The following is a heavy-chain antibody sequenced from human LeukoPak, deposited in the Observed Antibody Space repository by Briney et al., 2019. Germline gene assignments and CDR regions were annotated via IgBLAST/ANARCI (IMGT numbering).Heavy chain of an antibody. CDR3: ARAQKGDFYYDSSGYYYGAFDI. Sequence: SETLSLTCTVSGGSISSYYRRWIRQPPGKGLEWIGYIYHSGSTNYNPSLKSRVTISGDTSKNRFSLKLSSVTAADTAVYYCARAQKGDFYYDSSGYYYGAFDIWGQGTMVTVSS. CDR1: GGSISSYY. D-gene: IGHD3-22*01. J-gene: IGHJ3*02. CDR2: IYHSGST. V-gene: IGHV4-59*01.